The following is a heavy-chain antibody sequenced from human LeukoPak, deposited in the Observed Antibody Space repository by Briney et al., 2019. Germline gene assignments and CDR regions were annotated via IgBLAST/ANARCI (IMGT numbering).Heavy chain of an antibody. CDR1: GFAFSAYW. CDR2: INSDGSST. Sequence: GGSLRLSCAASGFAFSAYWMHWVRQAPGKGLEWVSRINSDGSSTNYADSVKGRFTVSRDNAKNTLYLQINGLRAEDTAVYYCAKILTDFDYWGQGTLVTVSS. J-gene: IGHJ4*02. V-gene: IGHV3-74*01. CDR3: AKILTDFDY.